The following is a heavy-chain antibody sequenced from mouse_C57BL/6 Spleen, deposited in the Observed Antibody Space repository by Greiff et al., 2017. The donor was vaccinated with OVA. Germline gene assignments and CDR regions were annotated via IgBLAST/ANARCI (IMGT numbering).Heavy chain of an antibody. CDR1: GYTFTSYW. D-gene: IGHD3-1*01. CDR3: ARRHSSGYGGAWFAY. J-gene: IGHJ3*01. CDR2: IHPNSGST. V-gene: IGHV1-64*01. Sequence: QVQLQQPGAELVKPGASVKLSCKASGYTFTSYWMHWVKQRPGQGLEWIGMIHPNSGSTNYNEKFKSKATLTVDKSSSTAYMQLSSLTSEDSAVYYCARRHSSGYGGAWFAYWGQGTLVTVSA.